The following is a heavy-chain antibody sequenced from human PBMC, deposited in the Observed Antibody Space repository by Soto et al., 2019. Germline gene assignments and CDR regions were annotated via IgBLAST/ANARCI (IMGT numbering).Heavy chain of an antibody. D-gene: IGHD2-15*01. CDR3: ARATHGYCRGGSCYSSGYYYYGMDV. J-gene: IGHJ6*02. CDR2: INAGNGNT. V-gene: IGHV1-3*05. Sequence: QVQLVQSGAEEKKPGASVKVSCKASGYTFTSYAMHWVRQAPGQRLEWMGWINAGNGNTKYSQKFQGRVTITRDTAASTAYMELRSLRCEDTAVYYCARATHGYCRGGSCYSSGYYYYGMDVWGQGTTVTVSS. CDR1: GYTFTSYA.